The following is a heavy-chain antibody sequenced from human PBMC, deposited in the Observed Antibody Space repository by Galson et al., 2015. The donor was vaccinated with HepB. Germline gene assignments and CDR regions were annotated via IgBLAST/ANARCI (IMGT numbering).Heavy chain of an antibody. CDR2: ISGSGGST. Sequence: SLRLSCAASGFTFGSYAMSWVRQAPGKGLEWVSAISGSGGSTYYADSVKGRFTISRDNSKNTLYLQMNSLRAEDTAVYYCAKVSEVGADAFDIWGQGTMVTVSS. J-gene: IGHJ3*02. V-gene: IGHV3-23*01. CDR1: GFTFGSYA. CDR3: AKVSEVGADAFDI. D-gene: IGHD3-10*01.